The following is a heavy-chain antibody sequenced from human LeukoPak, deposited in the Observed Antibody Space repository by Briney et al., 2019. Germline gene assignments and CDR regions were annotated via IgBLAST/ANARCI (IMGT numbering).Heavy chain of an antibody. CDR3: ASHLAVAGTGFDY. J-gene: IGHJ4*02. V-gene: IGHV3-21*01. CDR2: ISSSSSYI. CDR1: GFTSSSYS. Sequence: GGSLRLSCAASGFTSSSYSMNWVRQAPGKGLEWVSSISSSSSYIYYADSVKGRFTISRDNAKNSLYLQMNSLRAEDTAVYYCASHLAVAGTGFDYWGQGTLVTVSS. D-gene: IGHD6-19*01.